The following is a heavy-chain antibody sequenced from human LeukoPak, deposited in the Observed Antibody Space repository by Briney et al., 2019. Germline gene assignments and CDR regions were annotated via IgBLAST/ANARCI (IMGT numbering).Heavy chain of an antibody. CDR3: AKSDCGSDGCKLLNY. CDR2: INGSADAT. V-gene: IGHV3-23*01. J-gene: IGHJ4*02. Sequence: GGSLRLSCAASGFIFSHYTMTWVRQVPGKGLEWVSSINGSADATKYADSVVGRFTISRDNSKNTVSLQMNSLRAEDTAVYYCAKSDCGSDGCKLLNYWGQGTLVTASS. D-gene: IGHD2-21*01. CDR1: GFIFSHYT.